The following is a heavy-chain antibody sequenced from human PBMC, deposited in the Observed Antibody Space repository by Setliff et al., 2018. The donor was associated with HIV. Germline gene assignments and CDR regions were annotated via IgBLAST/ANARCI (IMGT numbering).Heavy chain of an antibody. D-gene: IGHD6-25*01. J-gene: IGHJ4*02. CDR3: ARYSPRGYTLTGPY. Sequence: ASETLSLTCSVSGGSFSSDSYYWGWIRQFPGKGLEWIGSIYYSGSTYYHPSLKSRVTISVDTSKNQFSLKLTSVTAADTAVYYCARYSPRGYTLTGPYWGQGTLVTVSS. V-gene: IGHV4-39*07. CDR1: GGSFSSDSYY. CDR2: IYYSGST.